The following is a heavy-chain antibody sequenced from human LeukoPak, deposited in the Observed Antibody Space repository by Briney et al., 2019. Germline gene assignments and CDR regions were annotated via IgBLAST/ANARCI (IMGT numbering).Heavy chain of an antibody. CDR3: ARDYYDSSGYYALGAFDI. CDR2: IYYSGST. V-gene: IGHV4-59*01. J-gene: IGHJ3*02. Sequence: PSETLSLTCTVSGGSISSYYWSWIRQPPGKGLEWIGYIYYSGSTNYNPSLKSRVTISVDTSKNQFSLKLSSVTAADTAVYYCARDYYDSSGYYALGAFDIWGQGTMVTVSS. D-gene: IGHD3-22*01. CDR1: GGSISSYY.